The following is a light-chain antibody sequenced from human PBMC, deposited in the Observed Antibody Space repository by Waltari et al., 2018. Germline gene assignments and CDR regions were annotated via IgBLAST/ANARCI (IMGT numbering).Light chain of an antibody. V-gene: IGKV4-1*01. CDR2: WAS. CDR1: QTVLYNSYNKLY. CDR3: QQYYSTLTWT. J-gene: IGKJ1*01. Sequence: DIVMTQSPDSLSVSLGERATINCKSSQTVLYNSYNKLYLAWYQQKPGRPPKLLIYWASTRESGVPDRFSGSGSGTDFSLTISSLQAEDVAVYYCQQYYSTLTWTFGQGTKVEIK.